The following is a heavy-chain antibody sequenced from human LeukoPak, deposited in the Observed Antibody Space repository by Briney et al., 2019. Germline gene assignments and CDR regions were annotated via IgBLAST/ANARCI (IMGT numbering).Heavy chain of an antibody. CDR2: ISGSGGST. V-gene: IGHV3-23*01. CDR3: AKREATVTTFSPFDY. J-gene: IGHJ4*02. CDR1: GFTFSSYA. Sequence: GGSLRLSCAASGFTFSSYAMSWVRQAPGKGLEWVSAISGSGGSTYYADSVKGRFTISRDNSKDTLYLQMNSLRAEDTAVYYCAKREATVTTFSPFDYWGQGTLVTVSS. D-gene: IGHD4-17*01.